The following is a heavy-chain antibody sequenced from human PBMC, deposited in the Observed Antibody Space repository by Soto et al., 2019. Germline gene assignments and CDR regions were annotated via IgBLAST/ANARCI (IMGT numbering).Heavy chain of an antibody. J-gene: IGHJ4*02. CDR2: IIPIFGTA. CDR1: GGTFSSYA. CDR3: ARVIAAAGDYYFDY. D-gene: IGHD6-13*01. V-gene: IGHV1-69*13. Sequence: SVKVSCKASGGTFSSYAISWVLQAPGQGLEWMGGIIPIFGTANYAQKFQGRVTITADESTSTAYMELSSLRSEDTAVYYCARVIAAAGDYYFDYWGQGTPVTVSS.